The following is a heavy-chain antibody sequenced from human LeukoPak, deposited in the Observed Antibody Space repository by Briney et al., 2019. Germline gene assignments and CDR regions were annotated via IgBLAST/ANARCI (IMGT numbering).Heavy chain of an antibody. D-gene: IGHD5-18*01. V-gene: IGHV3-30-3*01. CDR1: GFTFSSYA. Sequence: AGGSLRLSCAASGFTFSSYAMHWVRQAPGKGLEWVAVISYDGSNKYYADSVKGRFTISRDNSKNTLYLQMNSLRAEDTAVYYCGRALNSRYTVMVFGYWGQGPLVTVSS. CDR2: ISYDGSNK. CDR3: GRALNSRYTVMVFGY. J-gene: IGHJ4*02.